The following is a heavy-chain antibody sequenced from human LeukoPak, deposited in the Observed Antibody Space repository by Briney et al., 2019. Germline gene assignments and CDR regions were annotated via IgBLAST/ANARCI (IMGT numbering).Heavy chain of an antibody. CDR3: AKGGQQLVRSSFDY. D-gene: IGHD6-13*01. CDR1: GFTFSSYG. CDR2: ISYDGSNT. V-gene: IGHV3-30*18. J-gene: IGHJ4*02. Sequence: GRSLRLSCAASGFTFSSYGMHWVRQAPGKGLEWVAVISYDGSNTFYADSVKGRFTISRDNSKNTMYVQMNSLSAEDTAVYYCAKGGQQLVRSSFDYWGQGTLVTVSS.